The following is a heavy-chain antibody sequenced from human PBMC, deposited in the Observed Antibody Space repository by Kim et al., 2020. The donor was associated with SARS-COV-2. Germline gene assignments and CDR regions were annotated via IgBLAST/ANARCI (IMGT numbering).Heavy chain of an antibody. D-gene: IGHD6-19*01. CDR2: EK. J-gene: IGHJ5*02. CDR3: LSGAGWLPDH. Sequence: EKNYVDSVKGRFTISRDNAKNSMYLQMNSLRAEDTAVYYCLSGAGWLPDHWGQGTLVTVSS. V-gene: IGHV3-7*01.